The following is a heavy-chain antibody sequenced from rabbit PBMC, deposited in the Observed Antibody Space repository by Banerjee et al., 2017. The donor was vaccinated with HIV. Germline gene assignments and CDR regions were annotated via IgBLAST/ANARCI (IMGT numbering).Heavy chain of an antibody. Sequence: QQQLEESGGGLVKPGGTLTLTCTASGFSFSSSYWICWVRQAPGKGLEWIAYIATGSSGSTAYANWAKGRFTISKTSSTTVTLQMTSLTAADTATYFCARDLAGVIGWNFNLWGPGT. CDR3: ARDLAGVIGWNFNL. CDR2: IATGSSGST. D-gene: IGHD4-1*01. J-gene: IGHJ4*01. CDR1: GFSFSSSYW. V-gene: IGHV1S45*01.